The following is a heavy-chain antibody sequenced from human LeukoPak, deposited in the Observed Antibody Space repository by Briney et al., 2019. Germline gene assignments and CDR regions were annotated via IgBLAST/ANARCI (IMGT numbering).Heavy chain of an antibody. J-gene: IGHJ4*02. CDR2: ISSSSSYI. V-gene: IGHV3-21*01. CDR1: GFTFSSYS. CDR3: ARGPRAYSSSTDFDY. Sequence: GGSLEPLRAASGFTFSSYSMNWVRQAPGKGLEWVSSISSSSSYIYYADSVKGRFTISRDNAKNSLYLQMNSLRAEDTAVYYCARGPRAYSSSTDFDYCGQGTLVTVSS. D-gene: IGHD6-6*01.